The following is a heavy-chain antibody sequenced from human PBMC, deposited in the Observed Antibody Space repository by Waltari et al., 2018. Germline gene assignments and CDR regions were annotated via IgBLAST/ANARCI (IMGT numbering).Heavy chain of an antibody. D-gene: IGHD6-6*01. Sequence: EVQLVESGGGLVKPGGSLRLSCAASGFTFSSYSMNWVRQAPGKGLEWVSSISSSSSYIYYADSVKGRFTISRDNAKNSLYLQMNSLRAEDTAVYYCARDPEEYSSSHFDYWGQGTLVTVSS. CDR1: GFTFSSYS. CDR2: ISSSSSYI. CDR3: ARDPEEYSSSHFDY. V-gene: IGHV3-21*01. J-gene: IGHJ4*02.